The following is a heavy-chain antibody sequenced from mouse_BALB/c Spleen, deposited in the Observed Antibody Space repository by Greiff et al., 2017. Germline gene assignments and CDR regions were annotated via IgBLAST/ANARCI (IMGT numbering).Heavy chain of an antibody. D-gene: IGHD1-1*01. CDR1: GYTFTSYY. CDR3: TRSYYYGSSYYAMDY. V-gene: IGHV1S81*02. Sequence: QVQLPQSGAELVKPGASVKLSCKASGYTFTSYYMYWVKQRPGQGLEWIGEINPSNGGTNFNEKFKSKATLTVDKSSSTAYMQLSSLTSEDSAVYYCTRSYYYGSSYYAMDYWGQGTSVTVSS. J-gene: IGHJ4*01. CDR2: INPSNGGT.